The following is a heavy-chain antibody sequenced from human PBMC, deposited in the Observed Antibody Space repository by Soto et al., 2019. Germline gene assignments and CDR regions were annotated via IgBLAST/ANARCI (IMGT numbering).Heavy chain of an antibody. CDR2: IIPILSIA. CDR3: ARIQPYAYVDY. D-gene: IGHD3-16*01. CDR1: GGTFSSYI. Sequence: QVQLVQSGAEVKKPGSSVKVSCKASGGTFSSYIISWVRQAPGQGFEWMGRIIPILSIANYAQKFQGRVTITADKSTSTAYKELSSLRSEDTAVYYCARIQPYAYVDYWGQGTLVTVSS. V-gene: IGHV1-69*02. J-gene: IGHJ4*02.